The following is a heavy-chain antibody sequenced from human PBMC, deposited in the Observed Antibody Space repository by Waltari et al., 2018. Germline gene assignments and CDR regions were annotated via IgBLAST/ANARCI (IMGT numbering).Heavy chain of an antibody. D-gene: IGHD2-21*01. CDR2: ITSSGSST. CDR3: ATAGRTDCGGNSCIHGWFDP. J-gene: IGHJ5*02. Sequence: EVQLLESGGGLVQPGGSLRLSCAASGLTFSSYAMSWVRQAPGKGLGWVSAITSSGSSTYYADAVKGRFTISRDNSKNTLYLQLTNLRLEDTAVYYCATAGRTDCGGNSCIHGWFDPWGQGTLVTVSS. V-gene: IGHV3-23*01. CDR1: GLTFSSYA.